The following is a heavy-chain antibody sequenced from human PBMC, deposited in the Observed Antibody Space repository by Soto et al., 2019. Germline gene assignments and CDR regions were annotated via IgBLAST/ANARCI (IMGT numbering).Heavy chain of an antibody. V-gene: IGHV3-48*01. D-gene: IGHD4-17*01. CDR3: ARDDRRLRYGRSCFDY. CDR1: GFTFSSYS. CDR2: ISSSSSTI. J-gene: IGHJ4*02. Sequence: VQLVESGGGLVQPGGSLRLSCAASGFTFSSYSMNWVRQAPGKGLEWVSYISSSSSTIYYADSVKGRFTISRDNAKNSLYLQMNSLRAEDTAVYYCARDDRRLRYGRSCFDYWGQGTLVTVSS.